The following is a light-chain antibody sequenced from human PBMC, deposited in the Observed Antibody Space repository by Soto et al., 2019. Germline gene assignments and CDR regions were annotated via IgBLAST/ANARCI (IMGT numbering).Light chain of an antibody. CDR3: SSYTSSSTLVV. J-gene: IGLJ1*01. CDR1: SSDVGGYTY. Sequence: QSVLTQPPSVSGSPGQSITISCTGTSSDVGGYTYVSWHQHHPVKAPKLMIFEVSNRLSGVSDRFSGSKSGNTASLTISGLQAEDEADYYCSSYTSSSTLVVFGTGTKVTVL. CDR2: EVS. V-gene: IGLV2-14*01.